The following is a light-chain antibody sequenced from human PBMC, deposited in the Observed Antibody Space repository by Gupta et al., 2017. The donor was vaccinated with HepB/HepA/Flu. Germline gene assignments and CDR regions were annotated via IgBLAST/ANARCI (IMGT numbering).Light chain of an antibody. J-gene: IGKJ4*01. CDR1: QDIIKY. Sequence: EIQITQSPSSLSASVGDTVTITCRTSQDIIKYLSWYRQKPGKAPKLLIYAASNLRSGVPSRFSGSGFGTDFTLTISSLQPEDFATYYCQQSHSTPTFGGGTEVDIK. CDR3: QQSHSTPT. CDR2: AAS. V-gene: IGKV1-39*01.